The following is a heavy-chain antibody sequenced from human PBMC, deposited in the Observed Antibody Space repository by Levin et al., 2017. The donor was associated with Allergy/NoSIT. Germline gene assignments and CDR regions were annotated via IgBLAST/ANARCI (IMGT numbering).Heavy chain of an antibody. J-gene: IGHJ2*01. D-gene: IGHD2-2*01. Sequence: LSLTCAASKFTFRNYGMHWVRQAPGKGLEWVALIWYDGSNTYYVDSVKGRFTISRDNSRNTLYLQMNSLRAEDTAVYYCTRDVSSRYFDLWGRGTLVTVSS. V-gene: IGHV3-33*01. CDR3: TRDVSSRYFDL. CDR1: KFTFRNYG. CDR2: IWYDGSNT.